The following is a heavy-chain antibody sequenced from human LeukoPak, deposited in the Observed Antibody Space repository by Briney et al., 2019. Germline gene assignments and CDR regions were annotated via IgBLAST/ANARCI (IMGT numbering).Heavy chain of an antibody. CDR1: GFTFSSYA. D-gene: IGHD3-10*01. Sequence: GGSLRLSCAASGFTFSSYAISWVRQAPGKGLEWVSAISGSGGSTYYADSVKGRFTISRDNSKNTLYLQMNSLRAEDTAVYYCAKDHRVWFGEFHNWFDPWGQGTLVTVSS. CDR3: AKDHRVWFGEFHNWFDP. CDR2: ISGSGGST. J-gene: IGHJ5*02. V-gene: IGHV3-23*01.